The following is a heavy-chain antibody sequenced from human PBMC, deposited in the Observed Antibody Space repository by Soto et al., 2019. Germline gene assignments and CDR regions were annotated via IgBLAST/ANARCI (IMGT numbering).Heavy chain of an antibody. CDR1: GFTFSGHA. Sequence: EVQLLESGGGLVQPGGSLRLSCAASGFTFSGHAMSWVRQAPGMGLEWVSGISGSGDSTYYGDSVKGRFTLSRDNSKNTLYLQMNNLRAEDTAVYYCAKDSVAGWYFDLWGRGTLVTVSS. D-gene: IGHD2-15*01. CDR2: ISGSGDST. J-gene: IGHJ2*01. CDR3: AKDSVAGWYFDL. V-gene: IGHV3-23*01.